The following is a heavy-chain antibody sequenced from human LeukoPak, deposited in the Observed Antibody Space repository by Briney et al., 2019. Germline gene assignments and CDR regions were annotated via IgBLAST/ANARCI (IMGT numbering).Heavy chain of an antibody. V-gene: IGHV5-51*01. CDR1: GYTFTSYW. CDR3: ARRTDFWSGYYMDV. J-gene: IGHJ6*03. Sequence: GESLKISCKGSGYTFTSYWIGWVRQMPGKGLEWMGIVYPGDSDTRYSPSFQGQVTISADKSINTAYLQWSSLKASDSAMYYCARRTDFWSGYYMDVWGKGTTVTVSS. CDR2: VYPGDSDT. D-gene: IGHD3-3*01.